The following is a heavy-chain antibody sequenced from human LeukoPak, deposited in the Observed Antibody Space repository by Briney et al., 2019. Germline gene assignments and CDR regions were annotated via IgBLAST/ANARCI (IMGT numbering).Heavy chain of an antibody. CDR1: GFTFSSYG. J-gene: IGHJ4*02. D-gene: IGHD6-13*01. V-gene: IGHV3-30*02. Sequence: GGSLRLSCAASGFTFSSYGMHWVRQAPGKGLEWVAFIRYDGSNKYYADSVKGRFTISRDNSKNTLYLQMNSLRAEDTAVYYCAKDLRRYSSSWPDFDYWGQGTLVTVSS. CDR3: AKDLRRYSSSWPDFDY. CDR2: IRYDGSNK.